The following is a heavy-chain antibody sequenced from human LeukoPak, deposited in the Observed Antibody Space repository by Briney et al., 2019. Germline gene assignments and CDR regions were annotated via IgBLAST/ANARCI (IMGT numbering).Heavy chain of an antibody. CDR2: IRWNSCSI. CDR1: GFTFDDYA. CDR3: AKVGGHSSGYYLDY. D-gene: IGHD3-22*01. V-gene: IGHV3-9*01. J-gene: IGHJ4*02. Sequence: GRSLRLYSQTAGFTFDDYAMHCVQQAPGKGLVWASGIRWNSCSIGYADSVKGRFTISRDNVKNSVYLQINSLRAEDTGLYYCAKVGGHSSGYYLDYWGQGTLVTVSS.